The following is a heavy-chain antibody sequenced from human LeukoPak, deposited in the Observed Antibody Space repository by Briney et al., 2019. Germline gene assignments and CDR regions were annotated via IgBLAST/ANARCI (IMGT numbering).Heavy chain of an antibody. CDR1: GGSFSGYY. D-gene: IGHD6-6*01. V-gene: IGHV4-34*01. CDR3: ARGHALVIAARPGWFDP. CDR2: INHSGST. Sequence: ASETLSLTCAVYGGSFSGYYWSWIRQPPGKGLEWIGEINHSGSTNYNPSLKSRVTISVDTSKDQFSLKLSSVTAADTAVYYCARGHALVIAARPGWFDPWGQGTLVTVSS. J-gene: IGHJ5*02.